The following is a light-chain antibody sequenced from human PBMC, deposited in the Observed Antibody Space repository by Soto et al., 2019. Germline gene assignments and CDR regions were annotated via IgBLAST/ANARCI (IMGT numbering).Light chain of an antibody. J-gene: IGLJ1*01. CDR3: QTWGTGIHYV. CDR1: SGHSSYA. Sequence: QLVLTQSPSASASLGASVKLTCTLSSGHSSYAIAWHQQQPEKGPRYLMKLNSDGSHSKGDGIPARFSGSSSGAERYLTISSLQSEDEAGYYCQTWGTGIHYVFGTGTKVTVL. CDR2: LNSDGSH. V-gene: IGLV4-69*01.